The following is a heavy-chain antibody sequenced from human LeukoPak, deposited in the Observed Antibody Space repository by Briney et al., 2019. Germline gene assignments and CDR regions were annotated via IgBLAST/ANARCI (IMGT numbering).Heavy chain of an antibody. CDR3: ARGPGSRPKTAFDY. Sequence: GASVKVSCKASGYTFTSYGISWVRQAPGQGLEWMGWISAYNGNTNYAQKLQGRVTMTTDTSTSTAYKELRSLRSDDTAVYYCARGPGSRPKTAFDYWGQGTLVTVSS. J-gene: IGHJ4*02. D-gene: IGHD3-10*01. V-gene: IGHV1-18*01. CDR2: ISAYNGNT. CDR1: GYTFTSYG.